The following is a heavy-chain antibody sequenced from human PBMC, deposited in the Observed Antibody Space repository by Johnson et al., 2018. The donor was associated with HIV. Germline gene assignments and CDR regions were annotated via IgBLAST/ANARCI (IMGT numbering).Heavy chain of an antibody. D-gene: IGHD3-10*01. CDR1: GFTFSSYG. V-gene: IGHV3-23*04. CDR3: AKDRWFGRGPVAFDI. CDR2: ISGSGGIT. J-gene: IGHJ3*02. Sequence: VQLVESGGGVVQPGGSLRLSCAASGFTFSSYGMHWVRQAPGKGLEWVSAISGSGGITYYADSVKGRFTISRDNSKNTLYLQMHSLRAEDTAVYYCAKDRWFGRGPVAFDIWGQGTMVTVSS.